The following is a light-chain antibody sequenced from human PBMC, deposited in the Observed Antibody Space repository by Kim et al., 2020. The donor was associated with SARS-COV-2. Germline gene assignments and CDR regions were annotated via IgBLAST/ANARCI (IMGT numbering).Light chain of an antibody. V-gene: IGLV3-1*01. J-gene: IGLJ2*01. CDR1: KLGDKY. CDR3: QAWDSSTVV. CDR2: QDS. Sequence: SYELTQPPSVSVSPGQTASITCSGDKLGDKYVWWYQQKPGQSPVLVIYQDSKRPSGIPERFSGSNSGNTATLTIRGTQAMDEADYYCQAWDSSTVVFGGG.